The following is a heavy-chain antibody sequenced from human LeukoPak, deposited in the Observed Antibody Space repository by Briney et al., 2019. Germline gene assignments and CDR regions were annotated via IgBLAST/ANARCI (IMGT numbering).Heavy chain of an antibody. Sequence: PSETLSLTCTVSGGSISSYYWSWIRQPPGKGLEWIGYIYYSGSTNCNPSLKSRVTISVDTSKNQFSLKLSSVTAADTAVYYCARGGSSWSDYWGQGTLVTVSS. D-gene: IGHD6-13*01. J-gene: IGHJ4*02. CDR2: IYYSGST. V-gene: IGHV4-59*01. CDR1: GGSISSYY. CDR3: ARGGSSWSDY.